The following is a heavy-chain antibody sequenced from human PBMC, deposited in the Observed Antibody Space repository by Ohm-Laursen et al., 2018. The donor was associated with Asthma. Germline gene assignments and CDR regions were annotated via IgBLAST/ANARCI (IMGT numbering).Heavy chain of an antibody. V-gene: IGHV3-11*04. J-gene: IGHJ4*02. Sequence: GSLRLSCSASGFTFSDYYMSWIRQAPGKGLEWISYISGSGSTTYNGDSVKGRFTISRDNAKNSLFLQMNSLRAEDTAVYYCADSDYGIYWGQGTLVTVSS. CDR3: ADSDYGIY. D-gene: IGHD4-17*01. CDR1: GFTFSDYY. CDR2: ISGSGSTT.